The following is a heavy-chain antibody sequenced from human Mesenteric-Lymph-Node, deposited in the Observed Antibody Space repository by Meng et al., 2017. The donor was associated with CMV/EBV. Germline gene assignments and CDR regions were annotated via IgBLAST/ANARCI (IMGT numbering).Heavy chain of an antibody. V-gene: IGHV3-7*01. CDR1: GFTFGNYW. D-gene: IGHD6-19*01. CDR2: INQDGSER. Sequence: GGSLRLSCAASGFTFGNYWMSWVRQALGKGLEWVANINQDGSERYYGDSVKGRFTISRDNQNSLYLQMNSLRAEDTAVYYCAKDGPGPGYSSGWYGYYYYGMDVWGQGTTVIVSS. CDR3: AKDGPGPGYSSGWYGYYYYGMDV. J-gene: IGHJ6*02.